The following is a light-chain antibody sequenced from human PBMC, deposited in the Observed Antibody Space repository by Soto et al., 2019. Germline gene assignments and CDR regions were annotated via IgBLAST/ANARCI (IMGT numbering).Light chain of an antibody. CDR3: QQSYSVPLT. Sequence: DIQTTQSPSSLSASVGDRVVFTCRASQSVDINLNWYQQKPGKAPNLLMYGASSLQSGVPSRFSGSGSGTDFTLTISSLQPEDFATYYCQQSYSVPLTFGQGTKVDIK. J-gene: IGKJ1*01. CDR2: GAS. CDR1: QSVDIN. V-gene: IGKV1-39*01.